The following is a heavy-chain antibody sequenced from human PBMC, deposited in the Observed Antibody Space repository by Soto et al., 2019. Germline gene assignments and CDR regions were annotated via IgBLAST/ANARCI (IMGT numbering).Heavy chain of an antibody. CDR2: ISGSGDST. J-gene: IGHJ4*02. D-gene: IGHD3-22*01. Sequence: PGGSLRLSCAGSGFTFSSVAMTWVRQAPGKGLEWVSSISGSGDSTYYADSVKGRFTISRDNSKNTLYLQMNSLRAEDAAIYYCARGRYYDSSGYYHYWGQGTLVTVSS. CDR3: ARGRYYDSSGYYHY. CDR1: GFTFSSVA. V-gene: IGHV3-23*01.